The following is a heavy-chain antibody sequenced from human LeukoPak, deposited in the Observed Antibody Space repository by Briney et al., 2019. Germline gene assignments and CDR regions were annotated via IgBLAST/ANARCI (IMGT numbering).Heavy chain of an antibody. D-gene: IGHD6-13*01. CDR3: ARVASSSWLNWFDP. CDR1: GYTFTGYY. J-gene: IGHJ5*02. V-gene: IGHV1-2*02. CDR2: INPNSGGT. Sequence: ASVKVSCKASGYTFTGYYMHWVRQAPGQGLEWMGWINPNSGGTNYAQKFQGRVTMTRDTSISTAYMELSRLRSDDTAVYYCARVASSSWLNWFDPWGQGTLVTVSS.